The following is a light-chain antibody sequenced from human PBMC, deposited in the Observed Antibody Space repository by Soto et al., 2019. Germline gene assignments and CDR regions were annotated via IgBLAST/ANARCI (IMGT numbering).Light chain of an antibody. J-gene: IGLJ2*01. CDR1: SSDVGGYNF. CDR3: SSYAGSNNVL. V-gene: IGLV2-8*01. Sequence: QSVLTQPPSASGSPGQSVTISCTGTSSDVGGYNFVSWYQQHPGKAPKLMIYEVNNRPSGVPDRFSGSKSGNTASLTVSGLQAEDEADYYCSSYAGSNNVLFGGGTQLTVL. CDR2: EVN.